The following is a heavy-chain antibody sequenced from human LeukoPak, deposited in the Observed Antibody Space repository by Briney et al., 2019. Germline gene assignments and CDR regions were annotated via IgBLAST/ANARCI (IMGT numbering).Heavy chain of an antibody. J-gene: IGHJ5*02. CDR1: GYTFTSYG. V-gene: IGHV1-18*01. Sequence: ASVKVSCKASGYTFTSYGISWVRQAPGQGLEWMGWISAYNGNTNYAQKLQGRVTMTTDTSTSTAYMELRSLRSDDTAVYYCARVSNYYDFWSGYCRVKDWFDPWGQGTLVTVSS. CDR2: ISAYNGNT. CDR3: ARVSNYYDFWSGYCRVKDWFDP. D-gene: IGHD3-3*01.